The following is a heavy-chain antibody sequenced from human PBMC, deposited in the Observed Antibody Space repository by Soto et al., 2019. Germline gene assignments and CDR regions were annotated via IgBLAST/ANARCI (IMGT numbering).Heavy chain of an antibody. Sequence: QVQLVQSGAEVKKPGPSVKVSCKASGYTFTSYGISWVRQAPGQGLEWMGWISAYNGNTNYAQKLQGRVTMTTDTATSTAYMELRSLRSDDTAVYYCARDDRWPASIQWLGAFDIWGQGTMVTVSS. D-gene: IGHD6-19*01. J-gene: IGHJ3*02. CDR3: ARDDRWPASIQWLGAFDI. CDR1: GYTFTSYG. CDR2: ISAYNGNT. V-gene: IGHV1-18*01.